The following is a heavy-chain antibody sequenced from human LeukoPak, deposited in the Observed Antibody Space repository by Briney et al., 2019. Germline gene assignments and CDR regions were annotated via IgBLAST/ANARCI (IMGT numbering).Heavy chain of an antibody. Sequence: PGGSLRLSCTASGFTFGDYAMSWVRQAPGKGLEWVGFIRSKAYGGTTEYAASVKGRFTISRDDSKSIAYLQMNSLKTEDTAVYYCTRERDYDSSGWSQEYYYYYYGMDVWGQGTTVTVSS. J-gene: IGHJ6*02. D-gene: IGHD3-22*01. CDR1: GFTFGDYA. CDR3: TRERDYDSSGWSQEYYYYYYGMDV. CDR2: IRSKAYGGTT. V-gene: IGHV3-49*04.